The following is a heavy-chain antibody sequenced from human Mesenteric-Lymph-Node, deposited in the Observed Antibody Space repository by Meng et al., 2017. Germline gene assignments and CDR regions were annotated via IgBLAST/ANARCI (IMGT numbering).Heavy chain of an antibody. D-gene: IGHD4-17*01. CDR2: IYYRGST. J-gene: IGHJ3*02. V-gene: IGHV4-59*12. CDR3: ARAMTTVPSDAFDI. CDR1: SGSISSYS. Sequence: QVRMQESGPGLVKPSETLSLTFTVSSGSISSYSWSWIRQPPGKGLEWIGHIYYRGSTNYNPSLKSRVTISVDTSKNQFSLKLSSVTAADTAVYYCARAMTTVPSDAFDIWGQGTMVTVSS.